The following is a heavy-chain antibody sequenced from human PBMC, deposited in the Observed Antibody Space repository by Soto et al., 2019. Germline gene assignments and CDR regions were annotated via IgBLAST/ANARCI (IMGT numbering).Heavy chain of an antibody. CDR3: ARVGPWVPYYYDSSPYTFENWFDP. Sequence: SETLSHTCAVSGYSISSGYYWCLLRQPPGKGLECIGSIYHGGSTYYNPSLNSRVTLSIDMTNNHVSLILNSVTAADTAVYYCARVGPWVPYYYDSSPYTFENWFDPWGQGTLVTVSS. CDR1: GYSISSGYY. J-gene: IGHJ5*02. D-gene: IGHD3-22*01. V-gene: IGHV4-38-2*01. CDR2: IYHGGST.